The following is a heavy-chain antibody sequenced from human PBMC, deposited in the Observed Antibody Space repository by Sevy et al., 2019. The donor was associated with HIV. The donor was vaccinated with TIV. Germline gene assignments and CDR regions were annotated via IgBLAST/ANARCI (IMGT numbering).Heavy chain of an antibody. CDR3: VRDLKARPYGMDV. D-gene: IGHD6-6*01. J-gene: IGHJ6*02. V-gene: IGHV1-2*02. Sequence: ASVKVSCKASGYTFTGYYMHWVRQAPGQGLEWMGWINPNSGGTNYAQKFQGRVTMTRDTSISTAYMELSRLRSDDTAVYYCVRDLKARPYGMDVWGQGTTVTVSS. CDR1: GYTFTGYY. CDR2: INPNSGGT.